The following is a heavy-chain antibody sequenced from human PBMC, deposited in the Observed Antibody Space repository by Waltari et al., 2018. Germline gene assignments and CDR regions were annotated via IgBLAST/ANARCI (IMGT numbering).Heavy chain of an antibody. J-gene: IGHJ4*02. CDR1: GFTFTSYY. D-gene: IGHD1-26*01. Sequence: EVQLVESGGGLVQPGGPLRLSCAASGFTFTSYYMHWVRQPPGKGLVCVSRISSDGTSTSYADSVKGRFTISRDNAKNTLFLQMNSLRAEDTGVYYCARGSHYSNDYWGQGTLVTVSS. V-gene: IGHV3-74*01. CDR2: ISSDGTST. CDR3: ARGSHYSNDY.